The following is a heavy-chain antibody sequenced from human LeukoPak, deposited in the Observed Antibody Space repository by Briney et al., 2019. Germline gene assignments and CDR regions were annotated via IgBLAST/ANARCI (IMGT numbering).Heavy chain of an antibody. CDR3: AKDWDTAMVTNY. V-gene: IGHV3-30*18. J-gene: IGHJ4*02. Sequence: GGSLRLSCAASGFTFSSYGMHWVRQAPGKGLEWVAVISYDGSNKYYADSVKGRFTISRDNSKNTLCLQMNSLRAEDTAVYYCAKDWDTAMVTNYWGQGTLATVSS. D-gene: IGHD5-18*01. CDR2: ISYDGSNK. CDR1: GFTFSSYG.